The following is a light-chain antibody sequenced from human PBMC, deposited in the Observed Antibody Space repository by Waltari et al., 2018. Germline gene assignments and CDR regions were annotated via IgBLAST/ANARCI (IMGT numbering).Light chain of an antibody. CDR1: KIGSKS. CDR2: YDS. J-gene: IGLJ3*02. Sequence: SYVLTQPPSVSVAPGKTARITCGGNKIGSKSVHWYQQKPGQAPVLVIYYDSDRPSGIPERFSGSNSGNTATLSISRVEAGDEADYYCQVWDSSSDHPGVFGGGTELTVL. V-gene: IGLV3-21*04. CDR3: QVWDSSSDHPGV.